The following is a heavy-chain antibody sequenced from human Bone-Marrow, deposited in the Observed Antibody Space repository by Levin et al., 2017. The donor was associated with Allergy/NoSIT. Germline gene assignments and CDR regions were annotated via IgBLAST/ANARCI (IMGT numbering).Heavy chain of an antibody. CDR2: IYYSGST. CDR3: ARLYCSGGSCYFDY. J-gene: IGHJ4*02. CDR1: GGSISSSSYY. Sequence: SETLSLTCTVSGGSISSSSYYWGWIRQPPGKGLEWIGSIYYSGSTYYNPSLKSRVTISVDTSKNQFSLKLSSVTAADTAVYYCARLYCSGGSCYFDYWGQGTLVTVSS. V-gene: IGHV4-39*07. D-gene: IGHD2-15*01.